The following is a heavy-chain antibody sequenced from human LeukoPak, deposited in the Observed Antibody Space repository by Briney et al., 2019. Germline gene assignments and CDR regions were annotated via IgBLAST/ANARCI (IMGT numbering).Heavy chain of an antibody. V-gene: IGHV4-34*01. CDR2: INHSGST. CDR1: GGSFSGYY. D-gene: IGHD2-21*02. Sequence: PSETLSLTCAVYGGSFSGYYWSWIRQPPGKGLEWIGEINHSGSTNYNPSLKSRVTISVDTSKNQFSLKLSSVTAADTAVYYCARHIVVVTAIPIDAFDIWGQGTMVTVSS. J-gene: IGHJ3*02. CDR3: ARHIVVVTAIPIDAFDI.